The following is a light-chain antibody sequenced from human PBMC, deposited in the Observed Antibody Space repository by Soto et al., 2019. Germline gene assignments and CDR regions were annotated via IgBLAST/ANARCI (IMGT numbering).Light chain of an antibody. V-gene: IGKV1-33*01. J-gene: IGKJ2*01. CDR3: QQYDNLPYT. CDR2: DAS. CDR1: QSISNY. Sequence: DIQMTQSPSSLSASVGDRVTITCRASQSISNYLNWYQQKPGKAPKLLIYDASNLETGVPSRFSGSGSGTDFTFTISSLQPEDIATYYCQQYDNLPYTFGQGTKVDI.